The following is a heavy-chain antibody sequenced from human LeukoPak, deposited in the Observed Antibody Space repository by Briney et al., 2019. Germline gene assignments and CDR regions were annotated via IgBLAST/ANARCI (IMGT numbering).Heavy chain of an antibody. V-gene: IGHV5-51*01. D-gene: IGHD2-2*02. CDR3: ARHTYDCSSTSCYSFDP. CDR2: IYPGDSDT. J-gene: IGHJ5*02. Sequence: ESLKISCKGSGYSFTSYWIGWVRQMPGKGLEWMGIIYPGDSDTRYSPSFQGQVTISADKSISTAYLQWSSLKASDTAMYYCARHTYDCSSTSCYSFDPWGQGTLVTVSS. CDR1: GYSFTSYW.